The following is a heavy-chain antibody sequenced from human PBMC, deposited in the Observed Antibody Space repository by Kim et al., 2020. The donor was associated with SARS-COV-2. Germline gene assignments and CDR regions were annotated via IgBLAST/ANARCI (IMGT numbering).Heavy chain of an antibody. V-gene: IGHV3-23*01. J-gene: IGHJ4*01. CDR3: AKGATTYSTGWYYFDY. CDR1: GFTFNSYG. CDR2: VSFRVDTT. D-gene: IGHD6-19*01. Sequence: GGSQRLSCAASGFTFNSYGMNWVRQAPGKGLEWVSFVSFRVDTTLYADSVKGRFTISRDNSRNTVFLQMNSLRAEDTAIYYCAKGATTYSTGWYYFDYWG.